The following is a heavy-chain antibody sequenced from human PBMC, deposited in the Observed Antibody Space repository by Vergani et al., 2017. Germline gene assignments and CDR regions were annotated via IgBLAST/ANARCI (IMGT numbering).Heavy chain of an antibody. J-gene: IGHJ5*02. CDR1: GGSISSGGYY. D-gene: IGHD4-23*01. CDR2: IYYSGST. Sequence: QVQLQESGPGLVKPSQTLSLTCTVSGGSISSGGYYWRWIRQHPGKGLEWIGYIYYSGSTYYNPSLKSRVTISVDTSKNQFSLKLSSVTAADTAVYYCARSTTNSAFDPWGQGTLVTVSS. CDR3: ARSTTNSAFDP. V-gene: IGHV4-31*03.